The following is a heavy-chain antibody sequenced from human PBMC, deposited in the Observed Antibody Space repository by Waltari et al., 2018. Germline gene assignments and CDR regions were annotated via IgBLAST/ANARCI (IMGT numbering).Heavy chain of an antibody. CDR3: ARFTKGDLGFDY. D-gene: IGHD3-16*01. CDR1: GCSISSSSYY. J-gene: IGHJ4*02. CDR2: IYYSCGT. Sequence: QLQLQESGPGLVKPSETLSLTCTVSGCSISSSSYYWGWIRQPPGKGLEWIVSIYYSCGTYSNPSRKSRVTISVDTSKNQFSLKLSSVTAADTAVYYCARFTKGDLGFDYWGQGTLVTVSS. V-gene: IGHV4-39*01.